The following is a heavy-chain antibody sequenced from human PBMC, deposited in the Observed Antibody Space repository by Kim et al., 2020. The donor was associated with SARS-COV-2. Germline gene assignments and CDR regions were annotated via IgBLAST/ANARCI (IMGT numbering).Heavy chain of an antibody. CDR1: GFTFSSYW. CDR3: AREGYSSSWYGVGDAFDI. CDR2: IKQDGSEK. D-gene: IGHD6-13*01. Sequence: GGSLRLSCAASGFTFSSYWMSWVRQAPGKGLEWVANIKQDGSEKYYVDSVKGRFTISRDNAKNSLYLQMNSLRAEDTAVYYCAREGYSSSWYGVGDAFDIWGQGTMVTVSS. V-gene: IGHV3-7*01. J-gene: IGHJ3*02.